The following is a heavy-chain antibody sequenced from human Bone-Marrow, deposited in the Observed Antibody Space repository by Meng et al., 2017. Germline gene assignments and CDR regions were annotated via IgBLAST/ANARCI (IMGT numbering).Heavy chain of an antibody. V-gene: IGHV3-9*01. D-gene: IGHD6-19*01. CDR1: GFTFDDYA. Sequence: SLKISCAASGFTFDDYAMHWVRQAPRKGLEWVSGISWNSGSIGYADSVKGRFTISRDNAKNSLYLQMNSLRAEDTALYYCAKDMKSSGWYGDAFDIWGQGTMVTVSS. J-gene: IGHJ3*02. CDR2: ISWNSGSI. CDR3: AKDMKSSGWYGDAFDI.